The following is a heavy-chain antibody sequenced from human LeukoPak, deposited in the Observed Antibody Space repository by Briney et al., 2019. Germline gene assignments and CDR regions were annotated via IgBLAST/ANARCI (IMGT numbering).Heavy chain of an antibody. Sequence: GESLNISCKGSGYSFTSYWIGWVRQMPGKGLEWMGIIYPGDSDTRYSPSFQGQVTISADKSISTAYLQWSSLKASDTAMDYCARHKIRSWFDPWGQGTLVTVSS. CDR2: IYPGDSDT. J-gene: IGHJ5*02. CDR1: GYSFTSYW. CDR3: ARHKIRSWFDP. V-gene: IGHV5-51*01. D-gene: IGHD3-16*01.